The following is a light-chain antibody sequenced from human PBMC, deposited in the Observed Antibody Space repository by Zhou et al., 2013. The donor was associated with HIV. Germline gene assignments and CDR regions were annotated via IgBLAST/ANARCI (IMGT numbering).Light chain of an antibody. CDR3: QQYNTLVT. V-gene: IGKV1-16*01. CDR2: KAS. J-gene: IGKJ2*01. Sequence: DIQMTQSPSSLSASVGDRVTITCRASQDITHYLAWFQQKPGKAPKLLIYKASTLEIGVPSRFTGSGSGTEFTLTISSLQPDDFATYYCQQYNTLVTFGQGTKLEIK. CDR1: QDITHY.